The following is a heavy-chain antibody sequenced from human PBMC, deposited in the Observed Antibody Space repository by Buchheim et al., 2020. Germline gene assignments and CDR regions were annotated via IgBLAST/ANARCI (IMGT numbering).Heavy chain of an antibody. J-gene: IGHJ4*02. Sequence: QVQLQQWGAGLLKPSETLSLTCAVYGGSFSGYYWSWIRQPPGKGLEWIGEINHSGSTNYNPSLKSRITISVNTSNNQFYLKLSSVTAADTAVYYCAREGTSRYLFDYWGQGTL. CDR2: INHSGST. D-gene: IGHD1-14*01. CDR3: AREGTSRYLFDY. CDR1: GGSFSGYY. V-gene: IGHV4-34*01.